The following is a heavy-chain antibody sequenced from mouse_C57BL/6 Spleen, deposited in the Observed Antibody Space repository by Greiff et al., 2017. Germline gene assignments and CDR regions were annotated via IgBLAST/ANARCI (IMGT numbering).Heavy chain of an antibody. J-gene: IGHJ2*01. D-gene: IGHD2-4*01. CDR2: IWRGGST. CDR1: GFSLTSYG. V-gene: IGHV2-5*01. CDR3: AKNFRDYDGYYFDY. Sequence: VQVVESGPGLVQPSQSLSITCTVSGFSLTSYGVHWVRQSPGKGLEWLGVIWRGGSTDYNAAFMSRLSITKDNSKSQVFFKMNSLQADDTAIYYCAKNFRDYDGYYFDYWGQGTTLTVAS.